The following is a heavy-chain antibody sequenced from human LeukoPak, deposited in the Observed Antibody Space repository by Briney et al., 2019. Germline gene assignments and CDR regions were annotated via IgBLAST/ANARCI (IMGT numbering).Heavy chain of an antibody. CDR3: AGLRAFYGSGSYYSYYYYMDV. CDR2: IYYSGST. D-gene: IGHD3-10*01. V-gene: IGHV4-39*07. CDR1: GASISSSTYY. Sequence: SETLSLTCTVSGASISSSTYYWGWIRQPPGKGLEWIGSIYYSGSTYYNPSLKSRVTISVDTSKNQFSLKLSSVTAADTAVYYCAGLRAFYGSGSYYSYYYYMDVWGKGTTVTVSS. J-gene: IGHJ6*03.